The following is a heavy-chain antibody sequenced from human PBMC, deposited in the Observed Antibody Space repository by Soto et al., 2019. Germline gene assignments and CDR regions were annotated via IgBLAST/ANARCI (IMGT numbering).Heavy chain of an antibody. CDR3: ARALEASAAGTLYYYYYGMDV. J-gene: IGHJ6*02. CDR2: IIPIFGTA. D-gene: IGHD6-13*01. V-gene: IGHV1-69*01. CDR1: GGTFSSYA. Sequence: SVKVSCKASGGTFSSYAISWVRQAPGQGLEWMGGIIPIFGTANYAQKFQGRVTITADESTSTAYMELSSLRSEDTAVYYCARALEASAAGTLYYYYYGMDVWGQGTTVTVSS.